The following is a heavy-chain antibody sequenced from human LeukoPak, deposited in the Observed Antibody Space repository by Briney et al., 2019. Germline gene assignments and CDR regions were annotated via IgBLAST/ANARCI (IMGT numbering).Heavy chain of an antibody. CDR2: ISAYNGNT. V-gene: IGHV1-18*01. CDR1: GNSFTNYG. CDR3: AREYSSGIERFDY. Sequence: GASVKVSCKASGNSFTNYGITWVRQAPGQGLEWMGWISAYNGNTNDAQKLQGRVTMTTDTSTSTAYMERRSLRSDDAAVYYCAREYSSGIERFDYWGQGTLVTVSS. D-gene: IGHD6-19*01. J-gene: IGHJ4*02.